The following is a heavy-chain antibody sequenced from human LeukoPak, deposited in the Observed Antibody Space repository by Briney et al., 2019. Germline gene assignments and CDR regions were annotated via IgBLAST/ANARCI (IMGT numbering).Heavy chain of an antibody. V-gene: IGHV1-18*01. Sequence: RASVKVSCKASGYTFTSYGISWVRQAPGQGLEWMGWTIPYNGNTNYAQKLQGRVTMSTDTSTSTAYMELRSLRSDDTAVHYCARSLGYCSGGSCSLDYWGQGTLVTVSS. CDR1: GYTFTSYG. CDR3: ARSLGYCSGGSCSLDY. J-gene: IGHJ4*02. D-gene: IGHD2-15*01. CDR2: TIPYNGNT.